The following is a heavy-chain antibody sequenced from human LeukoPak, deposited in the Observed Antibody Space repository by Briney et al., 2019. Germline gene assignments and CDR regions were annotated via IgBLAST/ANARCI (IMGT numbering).Heavy chain of an antibody. Sequence: GGSLRLSCAVSGFPFSRNSMSWVRKAPGKGLEWVSAISGSGGSTYYADSVKGRFTISRDNSKNTLYLQMNSLRAEDTAVYYCARSVEGFGDQNYFDYWGQGTLVTVSS. CDR2: ISGSGGST. CDR1: GFPFSRNS. CDR3: ARSVEGFGDQNYFDY. D-gene: IGHD3-10*01. V-gene: IGHV3-23*01. J-gene: IGHJ4*02.